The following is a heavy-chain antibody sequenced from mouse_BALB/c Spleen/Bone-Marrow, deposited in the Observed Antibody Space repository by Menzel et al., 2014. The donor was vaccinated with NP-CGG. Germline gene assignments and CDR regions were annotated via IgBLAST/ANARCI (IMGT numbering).Heavy chain of an antibody. J-gene: IGHJ2*01. CDR3: ARAPQLLYYFDY. V-gene: IGHV5-6-5*01. Sequence: EVQLVESGGGLVKPGGSLKLSCAASGFTFSTYAMSWVRQTPEKRLEWVASISNGGSTYYQDSVKGRFTISGDNARNILYLQMSSLRSEDTAMYYCARAPQLLYYFDYWGQGTTLTVSS. CDR1: GFTFSTYA. D-gene: IGHD4-1*02. CDR2: ISNGGST.